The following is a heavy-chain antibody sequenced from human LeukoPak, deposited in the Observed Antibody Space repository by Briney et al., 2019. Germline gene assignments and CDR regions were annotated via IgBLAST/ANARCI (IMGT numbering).Heavy chain of an antibody. CDR3: AKRVPYGSSSVYFDS. D-gene: IGHD6-6*01. CDR1: GFTFSTYG. V-gene: IGHV3-23*01. CDR2: ISDDGRST. J-gene: IGHJ4*01. Sequence: GGSLRLSCAASGFTFSTYGMNWVRQAPGKGPQWVSAISDDGRSTYYADSVKGRFTISRDNSKNILYLQLNSLRVEDTALYYCAKRVPYGSSSVYFDSWGYGPLVTVSS.